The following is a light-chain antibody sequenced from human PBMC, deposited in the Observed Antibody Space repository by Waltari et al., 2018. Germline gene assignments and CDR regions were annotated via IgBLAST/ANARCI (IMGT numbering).Light chain of an antibody. V-gene: IGKV3-15*01. CDR2: GAS. CDR3: QQYEKWPRT. CDR1: QSVTTN. J-gene: IGKJ1*01. Sequence: ELVMTQTPATLSVSPGESATLFCRASQSVTTNLAWYVQKPGQAPRLPIYGASARATGGPARFTGGGYGTEFTLTISSLQSEDFAVYYCQQYEKWPRTFGQGTKVEIK.